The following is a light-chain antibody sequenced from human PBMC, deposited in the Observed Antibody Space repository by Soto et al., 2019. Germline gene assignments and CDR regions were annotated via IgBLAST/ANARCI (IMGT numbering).Light chain of an antibody. J-gene: IGLJ2*01. CDR2: EVS. CDR1: SSDVGGYNY. V-gene: IGLV2-14*01. CDR3: SSYTSRSTVV. Sequence: QSALTQPASVSGSPGQSITISCTGTSSDVGGYNYVSWYQQSPGKAPKLMIYEVSNRPSGVSNRFSGSKSGNTASLTISGLQTEDEADYYCSSYTSRSTVVFGTGTKLTVL.